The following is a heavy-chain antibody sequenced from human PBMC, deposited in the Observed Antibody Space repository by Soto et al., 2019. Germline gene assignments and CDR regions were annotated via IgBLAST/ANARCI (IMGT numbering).Heavy chain of an antibody. D-gene: IGHD2-15*01. CDR1: GYTFTSYD. J-gene: IGHJ3*02. CDR2: MNPNSGNT. CDR3: ARVGGYCSGGSCFGHAFDI. Sequence: ASVKVSCKASGYTFTSYDINWVRQATGQGLEWMGWMNPNSGNTGYAQKFQGRVTMTRNTSISTAYMELSSLRSEDTAVYYCARVGGYCSGGSCFGHAFDIWGQGTMVTVSS. V-gene: IGHV1-8*01.